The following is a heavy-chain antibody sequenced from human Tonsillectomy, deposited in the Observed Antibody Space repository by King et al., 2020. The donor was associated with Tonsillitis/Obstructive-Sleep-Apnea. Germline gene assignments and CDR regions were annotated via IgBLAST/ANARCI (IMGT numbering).Heavy chain of an antibody. D-gene: IGHD2-2*01. CDR1: GYTFTSYY. CDR2: INPSGGST. V-gene: IGHV1-46*01. CDR3: AREDIGGGPILGDCGSPTCYGRV. Sequence: QLVQSGAEVKKPGASVKVSCKASGYTFTSYYMHWVRQAPGQGLEWMGIINPSGGSTSYAQKFQGRVTMTRDTSTSTVYMELSSLRSEDTAVYYCAREDIGGGPILGDCGSPTCYGRVWGQGTPLTVSS. J-gene: IGHJ6*02.